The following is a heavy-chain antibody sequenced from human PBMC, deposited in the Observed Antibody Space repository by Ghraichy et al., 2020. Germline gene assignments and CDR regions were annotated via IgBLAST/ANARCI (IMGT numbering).Heavy chain of an antibody. V-gene: IGHV3-53*01. D-gene: IGHD3-16*02. Sequence: GGSLRLSCAASGFTVSSIYMRWVRQAPGKGLEWVSVIYSGGTIYYADSVKGRFTISRDNSKNTLYLQMNSLRAEDTAVYYCARGQSYLGFFAFDFWGQGTMVTVSS. CDR1: GFTVSSIY. CDR3: ARGQSYLGFFAFDF. J-gene: IGHJ3*01. CDR2: IYSGGTI.